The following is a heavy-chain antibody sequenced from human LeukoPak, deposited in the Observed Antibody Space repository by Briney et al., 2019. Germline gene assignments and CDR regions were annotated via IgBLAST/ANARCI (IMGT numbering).Heavy chain of an antibody. J-gene: IGHJ4*02. D-gene: IGHD6-25*01. CDR1: GFTFSSSA. CDR2: IKQDGSDK. V-gene: IGHV3-7*03. Sequence: GGSLRLSCAASGFTFSSSAMSWVRQAPGKGLEWVANIKQDGSDKNYVDSVKGRFTISRDNAKNSVFLQMNSLRAEDTAVYYCARFSRSESGYWGQGTLVTVSS. CDR3: ARFSRSESGY.